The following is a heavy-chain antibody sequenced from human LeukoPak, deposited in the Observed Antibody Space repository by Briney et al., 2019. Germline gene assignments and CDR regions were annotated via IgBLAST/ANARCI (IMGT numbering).Heavy chain of an antibody. CDR3: ARGVRLVRGVSRYYYYMDV. D-gene: IGHD3-10*01. J-gene: IGHJ6*03. CDR2: MNANSGNT. V-gene: IGHV1-8*01. CDR1: GYTFTSYD. Sequence: ASVKVSCKASGYTFTSYDINWVRQAPGQGLEWMGWMNANSGNTGYAQKFQGRVTMTRNTSISTAYMELSSLRSEDTAVYYCARGVRLVRGVSRYYYYMDVWGKGTTVTVSS.